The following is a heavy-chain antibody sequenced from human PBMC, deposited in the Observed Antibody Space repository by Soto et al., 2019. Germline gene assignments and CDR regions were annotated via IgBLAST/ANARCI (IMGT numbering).Heavy chain of an antibody. V-gene: IGHV3-23*01. CDR1: GFTFGSYS. J-gene: IGHJ4*02. Sequence: EVQLLESGGNLVQRGGSLRLSCAASGFTFGSYSMSWGRQTPGKALEWVSSISHSSAYTLYADSVKGRFTISIDDSRNTLFLQMNDLRAEDTAVYYCAKDDVKGDGVGLVGTWGPGTLVTGSS. CDR3: AKDDVKGDGVGLVGT. D-gene: IGHD2-21*01. CDR2: ISHSSAYT.